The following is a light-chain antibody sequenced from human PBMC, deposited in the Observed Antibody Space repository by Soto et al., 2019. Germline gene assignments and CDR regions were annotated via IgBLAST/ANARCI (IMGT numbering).Light chain of an antibody. CDR2: KAS. V-gene: IGKV1-5*03. J-gene: IGKJ1*01. Sequence: DIQMTQSPSTLSASVGDRVTITCRASQSIRGWLAWYQQKPGKAPKLLIYKASTLESGVLSRFSGSGSGTEFSLTNSSLQPDDFATYYCQPYDSYAGWTFGQGTKVEIK. CDR1: QSIRGW. CDR3: QPYDSYAGWT.